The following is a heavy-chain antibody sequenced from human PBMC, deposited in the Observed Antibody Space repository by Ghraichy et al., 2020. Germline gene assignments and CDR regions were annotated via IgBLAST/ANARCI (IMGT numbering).Heavy chain of an antibody. Sequence: SETLSLTCTVSGGSISSSSYYCGWIRQPPGKGLEWIGSIYYSGSTYYNPSLKSRVTISVDTSKNQFSLKLSSVTAADTAVYYCARHPPGSPPHTVDYWGQGTLVTVSS. D-gene: IGHD5-18*01. V-gene: IGHV4-39*01. CDR1: GGSISSSSYY. CDR2: IYYSGST. J-gene: IGHJ4*02. CDR3: ARHPPGSPPHTVDY.